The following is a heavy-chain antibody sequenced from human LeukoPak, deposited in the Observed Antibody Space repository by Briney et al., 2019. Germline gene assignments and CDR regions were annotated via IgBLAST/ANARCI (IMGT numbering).Heavy chain of an antibody. J-gene: IGHJ6*02. CDR1: GFTVSSNY. V-gene: IGHV3-53*04. CDR3: ARDGDGMDV. Sequence: GSLRLSCAVSGFTVSSNYMSWVRQPPGKGLEWVSVIYSGGSTYYADSVKGRFTISRHDSRDTLYLQMNSLRVEDTAVYYCARDGDGMDVWGQGTTVTVSS. CDR2: IYSGGST.